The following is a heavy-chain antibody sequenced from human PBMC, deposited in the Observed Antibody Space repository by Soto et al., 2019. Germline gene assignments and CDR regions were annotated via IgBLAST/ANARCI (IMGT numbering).Heavy chain of an antibody. CDR2: IYYSGST. CDR3: ARSRTGDLEWLLSWFDP. J-gene: IGHJ5*02. D-gene: IGHD3-3*01. CDR1: GGSISSSSYY. V-gene: IGHV4-39*01. Sequence: QLQLQESGPGLVKPSETLSLTCTVSGGSISSSSYYWGWIRQPPGKGLEWIGSIYYSGSTYYNPSLKSRVTISVDTSKNQCSLKLSSVTAADTAVYYCARSRTGDLEWLLSWFDPWGQGTLVTVSS.